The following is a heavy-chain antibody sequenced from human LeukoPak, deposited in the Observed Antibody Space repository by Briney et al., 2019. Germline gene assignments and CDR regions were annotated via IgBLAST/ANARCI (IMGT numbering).Heavy chain of an antibody. CDR2: ISGGSNII. Sequence: GGSLRLSCAASGFTFSSYEMNWVRQAPGKGLEWVSYISGGSNIIHYADSVRGRFTISRDNAKNSLYLQMNSLRAEDTALYYCARAGNPNYYSYHMDVWGKGTTVTVSS. D-gene: IGHD1-14*01. J-gene: IGHJ6*03. V-gene: IGHV3-48*03. CDR1: GFTFSSYE. CDR3: ARAGNPNYYSYHMDV.